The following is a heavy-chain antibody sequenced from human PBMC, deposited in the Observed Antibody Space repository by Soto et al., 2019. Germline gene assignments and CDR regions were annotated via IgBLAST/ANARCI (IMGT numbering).Heavy chain of an antibody. CDR3: ARSSSSSWYALDY. CDR2: INSDGSST. D-gene: IGHD6-13*01. Sequence: GGSLRLSCAASGFTFSSYWMHWVRQAPGKGLVWVSRINSDGSSTSYADSGKGRFTISRDNAKNTLYLQMNSLRAEDTAVYYCARSSSSSWYALDYWGQGTLVTVSS. V-gene: IGHV3-74*01. J-gene: IGHJ4*02. CDR1: GFTFSSYW.